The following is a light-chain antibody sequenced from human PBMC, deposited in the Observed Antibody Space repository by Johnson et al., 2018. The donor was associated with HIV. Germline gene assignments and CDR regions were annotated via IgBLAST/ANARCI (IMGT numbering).Light chain of an antibody. V-gene: IGLV1-51*02. CDR2: ENT. J-gene: IGLJ1*01. Sequence: QSVLTQPPSVSAAPGQKVTISCSGSSSNIGNKYVSWYQQLPGTAPKLLIYENTKRPSGIPDRFSGSNYGTSATLGITGLQTGDEADYYGGTWDSTLSAGGVFGTGTKVTVL. CDR3: GTWDSTLSAGGV. CDR1: SSNIGNKY.